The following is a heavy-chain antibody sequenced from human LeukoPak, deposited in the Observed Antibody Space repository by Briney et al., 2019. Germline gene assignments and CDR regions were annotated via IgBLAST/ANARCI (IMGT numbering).Heavy chain of an antibody. D-gene: IGHD3-10*01. CDR2: IDTSGSYI. J-gene: IGHJ3*02. V-gene: IGHV3-21*01. Sequence: GGSLRLSCAASAFTFSIYSINWVPQAPGKGLEWVSFIDTSGSYIYYGDSVKGRVTISRDNAKNSLYLQMNGLRAEDTAVYYCARGRSITLLRGVAMSDGFDIWGQGAMVTVSS. CDR3: ARGRSITLLRGVAMSDGFDI. CDR1: AFTFSIYS.